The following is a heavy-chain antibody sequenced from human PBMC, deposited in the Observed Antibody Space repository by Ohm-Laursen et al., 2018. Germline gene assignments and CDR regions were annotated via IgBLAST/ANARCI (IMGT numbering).Heavy chain of an antibody. J-gene: IGHJ2*01. CDR2: IYHSGST. V-gene: IGHV4-38-2*02. CDR1: GGSISGYY. D-gene: IGHD6-19*01. Sequence: GTLSLTCTVSGGSISGYYWGWIRQPPGKGLEWIGSIYHSGSTYYNPSLKSRVTISVDTSKNQFSLKLSSVTAADTAVYYCARATYSSGWYEYWYFDLWGRGTLVTVSS. CDR3: ARATYSSGWYEYWYFDL.